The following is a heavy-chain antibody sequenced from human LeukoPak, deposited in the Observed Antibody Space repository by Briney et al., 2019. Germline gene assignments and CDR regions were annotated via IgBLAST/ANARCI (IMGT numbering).Heavy chain of an antibody. V-gene: IGHV4-34*01. Sequence: PSETLSLTCAVNGGSFRGYYWTWIRQPPGKGLEWIGEINHSGGTNYNPSLKSRVTISVDTSKNQFSLKLSSVTAADTAVYYCGRGIVLMVYASFDYWGQGTLVTVSS. CDR3: GRGIVLMVYASFDY. CDR1: GGSFRGYY. CDR2: INHSGGT. J-gene: IGHJ4*02. D-gene: IGHD2-8*01.